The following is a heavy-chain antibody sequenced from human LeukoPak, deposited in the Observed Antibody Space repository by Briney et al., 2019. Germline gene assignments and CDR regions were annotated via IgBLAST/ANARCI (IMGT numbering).Heavy chain of an antibody. CDR1: GYTFTTYA. J-gene: IGHJ6*02. V-gene: IGHV1-3*01. CDR2: INAGNGNT. CDR3: AREHDILTAYCMDV. Sequence: ASVKVSCKACGYTFTTYAIHWVRQAPGQSLEWMGWINAGNGNTKYSQKFQGRVTIARDTSASTAYMELSNLRSEDTAVYFCAREHDILTAYCMDVWGQGTTVTVSS. D-gene: IGHD3-9*01.